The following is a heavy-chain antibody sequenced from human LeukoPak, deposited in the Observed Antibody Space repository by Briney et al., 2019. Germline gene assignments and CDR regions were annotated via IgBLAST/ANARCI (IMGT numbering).Heavy chain of an antibody. CDR2: IKQDGSDK. Sequence: PGGSLRLSCLDSGFSFSSYWMSWVRQAPGKGLEWVANIKQDGSDKYYVDSVKGRFTISRDNAKNSLYLQMNSLRAEDTAVYFCASGPRWAGAHWASSIDIWGQGRMLTVSS. J-gene: IGHJ3*02. CDR1: GFSFSSYW. CDR3: ASGPRWAGAHWASSIDI. V-gene: IGHV3-7*01. D-gene: IGHD1-26*01.